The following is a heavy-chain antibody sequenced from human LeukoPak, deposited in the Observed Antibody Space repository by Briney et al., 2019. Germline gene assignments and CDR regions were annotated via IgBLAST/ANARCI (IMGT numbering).Heavy chain of an antibody. CDR3: AGHSFDTVDAFDV. J-gene: IGHJ3*01. D-gene: IGHD2-15*01. V-gene: IGHV5-10-1*01. CDR1: GYSFTSYW. Sequence: GESLRISCKGSGYSFTSYWINWVRQMPGKGLEWMGTIDPTDSYKHYSPSFQGHVTISADKSISTAYLQWRSLRASDTAMYFCAGHSFDTVDAFDVWGQGTIVTVSA. CDR2: IDPTDSYK.